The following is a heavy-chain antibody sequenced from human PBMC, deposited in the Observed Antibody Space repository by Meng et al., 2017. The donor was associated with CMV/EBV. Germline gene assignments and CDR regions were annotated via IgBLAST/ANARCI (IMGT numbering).Heavy chain of an antibody. D-gene: IGHD3-3*01. CDR2: INHSGST. CDR1: GGSFSGYY. V-gene: IGHV4-34*01. Sequence: ESLKISCAVYGGSFSGYYWSWIRQPPGKGLEWIGEINHSGSTNYNPSLKSRVTISVDTSKNQFSLKLSSVTAADTAVYYCARGTCRSITIFGVVTHYYYGMDVWGQGTTVTVSS. J-gene: IGHJ6*02. CDR3: ARGTCRSITIFGVVTHYYYGMDV.